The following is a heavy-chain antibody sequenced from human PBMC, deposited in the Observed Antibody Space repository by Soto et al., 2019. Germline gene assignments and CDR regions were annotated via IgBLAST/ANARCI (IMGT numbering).Heavy chain of an antibody. CDR3: ARFYDSSGYYSGFDP. D-gene: IGHD3-22*01. J-gene: IGHJ5*02. CDR1: GYTFTSYA. CDR2: MNAGNGNT. Sequence: ASVEVSCKASGYTFTSYAVHWGRQAPGQRLEWMGWMNAGNGNTKYSLKFQGRVTITRDTSASTAYMQLSSLRSDATAVYYCARFYDSSGYYSGFDPWGQGTLVTVSS. V-gene: IGHV1-3*01.